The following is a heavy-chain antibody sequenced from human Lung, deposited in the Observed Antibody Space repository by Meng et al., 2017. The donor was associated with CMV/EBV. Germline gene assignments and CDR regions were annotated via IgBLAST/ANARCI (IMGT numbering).Heavy chain of an antibody. Sequence: QGWGPGLLKPSETLSLTGTASGGSISSYYWSWIRQSAGKGLEWIGRIYTSGTTIYNPSLKSRLTLSLDTSKNQFSLKLNSVTAADTAVYYCARAEADTGNFDYWGQGTLVTVSS. J-gene: IGHJ4*02. CDR3: ARAEADTGNFDY. CDR1: GGSISSYY. V-gene: IGHV4-4*07. D-gene: IGHD6-19*01. CDR2: IYTSGTT.